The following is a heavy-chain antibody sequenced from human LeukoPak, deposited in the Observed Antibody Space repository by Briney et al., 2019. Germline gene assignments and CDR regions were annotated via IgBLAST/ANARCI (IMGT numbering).Heavy chain of an antibody. D-gene: IGHD3-22*01. CDR2: FSYSGST. J-gene: IGHJ4*02. CDR1: GGSISSSSYY. CDR3: ASLSKYYYESRGFFDY. Sequence: SETLSLTCSVSGGSISSSSYYWGWIRQPPGKGLEFIGSFSYSGSTYYNPSVKSRVTISGDTSKNQSSLKMSSVAAADTAVYYCASLSKYYYESRGFFDYWGQGTLVTVSS. V-gene: IGHV4-39*01.